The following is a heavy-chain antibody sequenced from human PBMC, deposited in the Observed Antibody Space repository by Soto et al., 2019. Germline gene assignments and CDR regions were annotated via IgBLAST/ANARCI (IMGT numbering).Heavy chain of an antibody. CDR1: GYTFTSYG. J-gene: IGHJ6*02. V-gene: IGHV1-18*04. CDR2: ISAYNGNT. Sequence: RASVKVSCKASGYTFTSYGISWVRQAPGQGLEWMGWISAYNGNTNYAQKLQGRVTMTTDTSTSTAYMELRSLRSDDTAVYYCARSIRDPIVVVPAYYYYGMDVWGQGTTVTVSS. CDR3: ARSIRDPIVVVPAYYYYGMDV. D-gene: IGHD2-2*01.